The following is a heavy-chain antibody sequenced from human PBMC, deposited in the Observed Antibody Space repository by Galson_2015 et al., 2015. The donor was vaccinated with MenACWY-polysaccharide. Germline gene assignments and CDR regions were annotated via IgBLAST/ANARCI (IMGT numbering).Heavy chain of an antibody. D-gene: IGHD3-22*01. J-gene: IGHJ3*02. Sequence: QSGAEVKKPGESLKISCQASRFIFTSYWIDWVRQMPGKGLEWMGTIYPRDSDTRYSPSFQGQVTISADKSLSTAYLQWSSLKASDTAIYYCARRHSVITFSYAFDIWGQGTMVTFSS. CDR2: IYPRDSDT. V-gene: IGHV5-51*03. CDR1: RFIFTSYW. CDR3: ARRHSVITFSYAFDI.